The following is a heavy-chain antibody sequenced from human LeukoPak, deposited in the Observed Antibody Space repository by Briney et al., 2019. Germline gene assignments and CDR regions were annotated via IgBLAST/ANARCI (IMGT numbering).Heavy chain of an antibody. CDR1: GGSISSSSYY. CDR2: IYYSGST. Sequence: SETLSLTCTVSGGSISSSSYYWGWIRQPPGKGLEWIGSIYYSGSTYYNPSLKSRVTISVDTSKNQFSLKLSSVTAADTAVYYCARASGSYFSYYYYGMDVWGQGTTVTVSS. D-gene: IGHD1-26*01. CDR3: ARASGSYFSYYYYGMDV. V-gene: IGHV4-39*07. J-gene: IGHJ6*02.